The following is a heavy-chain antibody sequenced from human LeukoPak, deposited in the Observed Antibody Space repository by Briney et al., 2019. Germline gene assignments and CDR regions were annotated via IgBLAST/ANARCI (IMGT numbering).Heavy chain of an antibody. J-gene: IGHJ4*02. CDR3: ARDTYYYDSSGYWADY. V-gene: IGHV4-39*07. Sequence: SETLSLTCTVSGGSISTSNYYWGWIRQPPGKGLEWIGNIFYSGSTYYSPSLKSRVTISLDTSRNQFSLKLSSVTAADTAVYYCARDTYYYDSSGYWADYWGQGTLVTVSS. CDR1: GGSISTSNYY. CDR2: IFYSGST. D-gene: IGHD3-22*01.